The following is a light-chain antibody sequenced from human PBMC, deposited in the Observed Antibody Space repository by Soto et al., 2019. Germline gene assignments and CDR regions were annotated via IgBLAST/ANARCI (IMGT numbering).Light chain of an antibody. J-gene: IGLJ3*02. Sequence: QSVLTQPPSASGTPGQRVTISCSGSSSNIGNNYVYRYQQLPGTAPKLLIYRNNQWPSGVPDRFSGSKSGTSASLAISGLRSEDEADYYCAAWDDSLSGHWVFGGGTKLTVL. CDR3: AAWDDSLSGHWV. CDR2: RNN. CDR1: SSNIGNNY. V-gene: IGLV1-47*01.